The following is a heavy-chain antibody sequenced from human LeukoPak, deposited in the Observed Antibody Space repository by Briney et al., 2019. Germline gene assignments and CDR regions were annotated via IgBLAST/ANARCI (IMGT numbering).Heavy chain of an antibody. D-gene: IGHD1-26*01. CDR1: GFTFSRDS. J-gene: IGHJ4*02. V-gene: IGHV3-48*01. CDR2: INGGGSPI. CDR3: ARDREEDSGSPPDY. Sequence: GGSLRLSCAASGFTFSRDSMNWVRQAPGKGLEWVSYINGGGSPIYYADSVRGRFTISRDNAKNSLYLQMNSLRAEDTAVYYCARDREEDSGSPPDYWGQGTLVTVSS.